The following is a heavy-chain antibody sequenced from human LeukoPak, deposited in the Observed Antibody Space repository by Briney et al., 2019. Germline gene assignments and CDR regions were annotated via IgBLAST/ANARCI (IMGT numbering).Heavy chain of an antibody. V-gene: IGHV4-39*07. CDR1: GGSISSSSYY. Sequence: PSETLSLTCTVSGGSISSSSYYWGWIRQPPGKGLEWIGSIYYSGSTYYNPSLKSRVTISVDTSKNQFSLKLSSVTAADTAVYYCARGKRAAGNPWDAFDIWGQGTMVTVSS. CDR2: IYYSGST. CDR3: ARGKRAAGNPWDAFDI. J-gene: IGHJ3*02. D-gene: IGHD6-13*01.